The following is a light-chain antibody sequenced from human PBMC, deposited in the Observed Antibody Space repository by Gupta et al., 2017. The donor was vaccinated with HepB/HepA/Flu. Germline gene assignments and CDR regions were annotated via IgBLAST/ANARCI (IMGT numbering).Light chain of an antibody. CDR1: SGSVSTSYY. J-gene: IGLJ2*01. CDR3: MLCIGNGIVV. Sequence: QSVVTQEPSFSVSPGQTVTLTCGLRSGSVSTSYYPSWYQQTPGQAPRMLIYNTNSRSSGVPDRFSGSILGNKAALTITGAQAEDESQYHCMLCIGNGIVVFGGGTKLTVL. V-gene: IGLV8-61*01. CDR2: NTN.